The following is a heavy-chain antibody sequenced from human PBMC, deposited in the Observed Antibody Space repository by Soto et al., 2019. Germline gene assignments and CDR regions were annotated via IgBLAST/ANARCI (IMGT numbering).Heavy chain of an antibody. Sequence: SGESLKISCKGSGYSFTSYWISWVRQMPGKGLEWMGRIDPSDSYTNYSPSFQGHVTISADKSISTAYLQWSSLKASDTAMYYCARQGGYDSSGYYFDYWGQGTLVTVSS. D-gene: IGHD3-22*01. V-gene: IGHV5-10-1*01. CDR2: IDPSDSYT. J-gene: IGHJ4*02. CDR1: GYSFTSYW. CDR3: ARQGGYDSSGYYFDY.